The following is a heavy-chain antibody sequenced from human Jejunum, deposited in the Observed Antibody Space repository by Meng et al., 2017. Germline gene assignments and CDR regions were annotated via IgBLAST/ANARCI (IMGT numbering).Heavy chain of an antibody. CDR2: IYHSGTT. J-gene: IGHJ1*01. CDR1: GDSISSSYW. Sequence: QGQLQGSGPGLVKPWGTRSLTCAVSGDSISSSYWWSWVRQAPGKGLEWIGEIYHSGTTNYNPSLKSRVTLSVDKSKNQFSLNLSSVTAADTAVYFCARDFEALNGVWGQGTLVTVSS. V-gene: IGHV4-4*02. D-gene: IGHD2-8*01. CDR3: ARDFEALNGV.